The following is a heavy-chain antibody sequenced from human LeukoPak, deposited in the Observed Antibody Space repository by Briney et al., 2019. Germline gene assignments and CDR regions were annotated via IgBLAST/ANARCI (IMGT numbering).Heavy chain of an antibody. J-gene: IGHJ4*02. V-gene: IGHV1-18*01. CDR1: GYTFTSYG. Sequence: ASVKVSCKASGYTFTSYGISWVRQALGQGLEWMGWISAYNGNTNYAQKLQGRVTMTTDTSTSTAYMELSSLRSEDTAVYYCARDRNTMVRGVITPGPLVGWGQGTLVTVSS. CDR2: ISAYNGNT. D-gene: IGHD3-10*01. CDR3: ARDRNTMVRGVITPGPLVG.